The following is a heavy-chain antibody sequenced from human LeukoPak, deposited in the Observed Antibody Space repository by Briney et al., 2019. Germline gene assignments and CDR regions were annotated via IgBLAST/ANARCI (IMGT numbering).Heavy chain of an antibody. CDR2: ISGGGGST. J-gene: IGHJ6*02. CDR3: AKASYSSSWLPPLDGMDV. V-gene: IGHV3-23*01. D-gene: IGHD6-13*01. CDR1: GFTFSSYA. Sequence: PGGSLRLSCAASGFTFSSYAMSWVRQAPGKGLEWVSAISGGGGSTYYADSAKGRFTISRDNSKNTLYLQMNSLRAEDTAVYYCAKASYSSSWLPPLDGMDVWGQGTTVTVSS.